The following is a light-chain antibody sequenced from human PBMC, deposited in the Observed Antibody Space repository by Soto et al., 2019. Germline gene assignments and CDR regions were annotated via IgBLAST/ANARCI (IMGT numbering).Light chain of an antibody. CDR1: SSDVGSYNL. CDR2: EGS. CDR3: CSYAGSRV. J-gene: IGLJ3*02. V-gene: IGLV2-23*01. Sequence: QSVLTQPAPVSGSPGQSITISCTGTSSDVGSYNLVSWYQQHPGKAPKLMIYEGSKRPSGVSNRFSGSKSGNTASLTISGLQAEDEADYYCCSYAGSRVFGGGTKVTVL.